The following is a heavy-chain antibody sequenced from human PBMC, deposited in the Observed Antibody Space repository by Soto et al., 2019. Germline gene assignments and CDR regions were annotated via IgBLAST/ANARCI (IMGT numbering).Heavy chain of an antibody. J-gene: IGHJ6*03. CDR3: ARDPTGYYPDYYYYMDV. D-gene: IGHD3-9*01. V-gene: IGHV3-33*01. CDR1: GFTFSSYG. CDR2: IWYDGSNN. Sequence: GGSLRLSCAASGFTFSSYGMHWVRQAPGKGLEWVAVIWYDGSNNYYADSVKGRFTISRDNSKNTLYLQMNSLRAEDTAVYYCARDPTGYYPDYYYYMDVWGKGTTVTVSS.